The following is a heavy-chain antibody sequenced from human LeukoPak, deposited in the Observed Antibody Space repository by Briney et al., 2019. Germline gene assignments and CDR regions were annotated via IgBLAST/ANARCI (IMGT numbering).Heavy chain of an antibody. CDR3: AREEIGYCSGGSCFLFDY. J-gene: IGHJ4*02. CDR2: IIPILGIA. Sequence: ASVKVSCKASGGTFSSCTISWVRQAPGQGLEWMGRIIPILGIANYAQKFQGRVTITADKSTSTAYMELSSLRSEDTAVYYCAREEIGYCSGGSCFLFDYWGQGTLVTVSS. D-gene: IGHD2-15*01. V-gene: IGHV1-69*04. CDR1: GGTFSSCT.